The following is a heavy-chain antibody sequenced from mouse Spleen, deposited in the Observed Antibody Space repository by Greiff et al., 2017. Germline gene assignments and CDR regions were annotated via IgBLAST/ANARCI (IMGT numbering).Heavy chain of an antibody. CDR3: ASRALSFAY. J-gene: IGHJ3*01. V-gene: IGHV1-18*01. CDR1: GYTFTDYN. Sequence: EVKLMESGPELVKPGASVKIPCKASGYTFTDYNMDWVKQSHGKSLEWIGDINPNNGGTIYNQKFKGKATLTVDKSSSTAYMELRSLTSEDTAVYYCASRALSFAYWGQGTLVTVSA. CDR2: INPNNGGT. D-gene: IGHD3-3*01.